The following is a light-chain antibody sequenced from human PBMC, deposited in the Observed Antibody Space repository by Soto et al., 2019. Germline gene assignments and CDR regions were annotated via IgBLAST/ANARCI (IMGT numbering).Light chain of an antibody. CDR2: EVR. Sequence: QSALTQPASVSGSPGQSITISCTGTSSDVGGYNSVSWYQQHPGKAPKLMIYEVRNRPSGVSNRFSGSKSGNTASLTISGLQAEDEADYYCQSYDSTLSARYVFGTGTKLTVL. V-gene: IGLV2-14*01. CDR3: QSYDSTLSARYV. CDR1: SSDVGGYNS. J-gene: IGLJ1*01.